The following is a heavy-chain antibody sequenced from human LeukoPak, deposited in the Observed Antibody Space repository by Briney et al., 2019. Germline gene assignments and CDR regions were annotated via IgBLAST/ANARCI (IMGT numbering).Heavy chain of an antibody. V-gene: IGHV3-30*02. CDR2: IRYDGSNK. CDR3: ARTYYYGSGSYP. Sequence: PGGSLRLSCAASGFTFSSYGMHWVRQAPGKGLEWVAFIRYDGSNKYYADSVKGRFTISRDNSKNTLYLQMNSLRAEDTAVYYCARTYYYGSGSYPWGQGTLVTVSS. J-gene: IGHJ5*02. CDR1: GFTFSSYG. D-gene: IGHD3-10*01.